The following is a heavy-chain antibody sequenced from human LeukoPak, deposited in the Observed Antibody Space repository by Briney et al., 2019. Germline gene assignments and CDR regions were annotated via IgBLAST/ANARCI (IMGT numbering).Heavy chain of an antibody. CDR3: ARGQVAYDN. V-gene: IGHV4-59*01. CDR1: GGSISSYY. CDR2: IHYSGST. D-gene: IGHD2-21*01. Sequence: SETLSLTCTVSGGSISSYYWSWIRQPPGKGLEWIGNIHYSGSTNYNPSLKSRVTISVDTSKNQFSLKLSSVTAADTAVYYCARGQVAYDNWGQGTLVTVSS. J-gene: IGHJ4*02.